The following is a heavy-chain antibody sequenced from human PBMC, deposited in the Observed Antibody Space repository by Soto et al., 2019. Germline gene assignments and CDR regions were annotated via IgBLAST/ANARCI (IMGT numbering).Heavy chain of an antibody. D-gene: IGHD3-10*01. J-gene: IGHJ6*02. V-gene: IGHV4-30-4*01. CDR3: ARDLLDYYGSGTFLGMDV. Sequence: SETLSLTCAVSGGSISSGDYYWSWIRQPPGKGLEWIGYIYYSGSTYYNPSLKSRVTISVDTSKNQFSLKLSSVTAADTAVYYCARDLLDYYGSGTFLGMDVWGQGTTVTVSS. CDR1: GGSISSGDYY. CDR2: IYYSGST.